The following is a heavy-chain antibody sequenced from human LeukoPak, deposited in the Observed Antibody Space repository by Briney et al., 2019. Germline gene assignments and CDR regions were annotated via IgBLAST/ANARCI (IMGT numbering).Heavy chain of an antibody. J-gene: IGHJ4*02. CDR1: GFTFSSYS. CDR3: ARSGYSYDY. CDR2: ISSSSSYI. Sequence: GGSLRLSCAASGFTFSSYSMNWVRQAPGKGLEWVSSISSSSSYIHYADSVKGRFTISRDNAKNSLYLQMNSLRAEDTAVYYCARSGYSYDYWGQGTLVTVSS. D-gene: IGHD5-18*01. V-gene: IGHV3-21*01.